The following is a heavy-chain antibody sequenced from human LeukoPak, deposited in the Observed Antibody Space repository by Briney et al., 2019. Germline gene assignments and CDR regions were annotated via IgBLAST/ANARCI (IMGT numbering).Heavy chain of an antibody. CDR3: AKDIYYGVPGGDY. CDR2: ISGSGTNT. J-gene: IGHJ4*02. Sequence: GGSLRLSCAVSGFTFSTYAMSWVRQAPGKGLEWVSSISGSGTNTYYADSVKGRFTISRDNSKNTLYLQMNSLRAEDTAVYFCAKDIYYGVPGGDYWGQGTLVTVSS. D-gene: IGHD4-17*01. CDR1: GFTFSTYA. V-gene: IGHV3-23*01.